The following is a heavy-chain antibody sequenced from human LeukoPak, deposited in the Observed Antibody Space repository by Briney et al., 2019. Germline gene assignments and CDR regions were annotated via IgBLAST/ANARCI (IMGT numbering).Heavy chain of an antibody. CDR1: GYTFTGYY. D-gene: IGHD5-18*01. CDR3: ARRAVDTAHFDY. CDR2: INPNSGGT. V-gene: IGHV1-2*02. J-gene: IGHJ4*02. Sequence: GASVKVSCKASGYTFTGYYIHWVRQAPGQGLEWMGWINPNSGGTNYAQKFQGRVTMTRDTSISTAYLQRSSLKASDTAMYYCARRAVDTAHFDYWGQGTLVTVSS.